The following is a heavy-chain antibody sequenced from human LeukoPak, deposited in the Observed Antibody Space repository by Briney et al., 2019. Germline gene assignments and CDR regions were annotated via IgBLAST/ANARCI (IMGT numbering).Heavy chain of an antibody. V-gene: IGHV3-23*01. J-gene: IGHJ2*01. CDR2: ITGNGRNT. CDR1: GLSFSGSA. Sequence: GGSLKLSCAASGLSFSGSAMHWVRQTPGTGLEWVSGITGNGRNTYYADSVRGRFTISRDNSKNTLYLQLNSLRAEDTAAYFCAKSGTVGSTRFDWYFDLWGRGTQVTVSS. CDR3: AKSGTVGSTRFDWYFDL. D-gene: IGHD4-23*01.